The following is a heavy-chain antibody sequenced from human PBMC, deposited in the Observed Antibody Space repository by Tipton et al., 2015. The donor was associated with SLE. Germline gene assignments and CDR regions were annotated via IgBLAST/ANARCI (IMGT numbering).Heavy chain of an antibody. D-gene: IGHD6-19*01. CDR2: IHTSGST. J-gene: IGHJ5*02. V-gene: IGHV4-61*02. CDR3: ARGRYISGRGWFDP. CDR1: GGSISSGSYY. Sequence: LRLSCKVSGGSISSGSYYWSWIRQPAGKGLEWIGRIHTSGSTNYNPSLKSRVTISVDTSKNQFSLKLSSVTAADTAVYNCARGRYISGRGWFDPWGQGTLVAVSS.